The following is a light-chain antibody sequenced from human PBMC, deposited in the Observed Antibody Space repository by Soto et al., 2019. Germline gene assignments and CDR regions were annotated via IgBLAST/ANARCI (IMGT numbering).Light chain of an antibody. CDR2: DDD. V-gene: IGLV3-21*02. CDR1: NIESKV. CDR3: QVWNSKSDHPVV. Sequence: SYVLTQPPSVSVAPGQTARVTCGGDNIESKVVHWYQQRPGQAPVLVVYDDDDRPSGIPERFSGSNSGNTATLTISRVEAGDEADYFCQVWNSKSDHPVVFGGGTKLTVL. J-gene: IGLJ2*01.